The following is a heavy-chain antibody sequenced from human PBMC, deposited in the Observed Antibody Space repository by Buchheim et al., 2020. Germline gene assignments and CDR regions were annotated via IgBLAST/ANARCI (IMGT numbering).Heavy chain of an antibody. J-gene: IGHJ4*02. V-gene: IGHV3-7*04. CDR1: GFTFSDFY. D-gene: IGHD5-12*01. CDR3: ARGGYNGYASY. CDR2: INQDGSER. Sequence: EVQVVDSGGDLVQPGGSLRLSCAASGFTFSDFYMSWFRQAPGKGLEWVANINQDGSERKFVDSEKGRFAISRDNARRSIYLQMNSLRVEDTAIYYCARGGYNGYASYWGQGTL.